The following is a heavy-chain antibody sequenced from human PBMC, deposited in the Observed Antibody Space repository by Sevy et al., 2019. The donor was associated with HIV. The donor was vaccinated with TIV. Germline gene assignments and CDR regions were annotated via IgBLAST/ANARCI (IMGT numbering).Heavy chain of an antibody. V-gene: IGHV4-39*01. CDR1: GDSISSSSYY. Sequence: SETLSLTCSVSGDSISSSSYYWVWIRQPPGKGLEWIGTIYYSGRTYCSPSLKSRVTVSVDTSKNQFSLRVSSVTAADTAVYYCASIKIFGVVSDYSDYWGQGTLVTVS. J-gene: IGHJ4*02. D-gene: IGHD3-3*01. CDR3: ASIKIFGVVSDYSDY. CDR2: IYYSGRT.